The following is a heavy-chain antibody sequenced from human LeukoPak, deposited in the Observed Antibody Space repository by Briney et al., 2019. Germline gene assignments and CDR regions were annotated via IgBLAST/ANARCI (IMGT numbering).Heavy chain of an antibody. V-gene: IGHV1-24*01. D-gene: IGHD6-19*01. CDR2: FDPEDGET. Sequence: ASVKVSCKVSGYTLTELSMHWVRQAPGKGLEWMGGFDPEDGETIYAQKFQGRVTMTEDTSTDTAYMELSSLRSEDTAVYYCATPFGYSGGRGGEYFDYWGQGTLVTVSS. CDR1: GYTLTELS. CDR3: ATPFGYSGGRGGEYFDY. J-gene: IGHJ4*02.